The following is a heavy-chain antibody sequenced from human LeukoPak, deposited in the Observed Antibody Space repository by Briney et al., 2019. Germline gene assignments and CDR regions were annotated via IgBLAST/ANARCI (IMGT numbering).Heavy chain of an antibody. V-gene: IGHV3-11*01. Sequence: GGSLRLSCAASGFTFSDYYMSWIRQAPGKGLEWVSYITTSGSTIYYADSVKGRFTISRDNAKNSLYLQMNSLRAEDTAVYYCARRRYCSGGTCYSGAGGYDYWGQGTLVTVSS. D-gene: IGHD2-15*01. J-gene: IGHJ4*02. CDR3: ARRRYCSGGTCYSGAGGYDY. CDR2: ITTSGSTI. CDR1: GFTFSDYY.